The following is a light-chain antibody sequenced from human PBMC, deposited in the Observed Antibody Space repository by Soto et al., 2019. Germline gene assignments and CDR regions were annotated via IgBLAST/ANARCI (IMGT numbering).Light chain of an antibody. Sequence: QSALTQPASVSGSAGQSITISCSGTMRDVGAYNLVSWYQQHPGTAPKLIIYEVRNRPSGISSRFSGSRSGNTASLTISGLPSEDEGDYYCSAYTGRRTLVFGGGTKVTVL. V-gene: IGLV2-14*01. CDR3: SAYTGRRTLV. CDR2: EVR. CDR1: MRDVGAYNL. J-gene: IGLJ3*02.